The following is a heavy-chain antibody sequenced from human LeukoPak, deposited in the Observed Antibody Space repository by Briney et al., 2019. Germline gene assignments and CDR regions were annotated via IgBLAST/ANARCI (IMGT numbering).Heavy chain of an antibody. J-gene: IGHJ4*02. D-gene: IGHD3-10*01. CDR1: GGSFSGYY. CDR3: ARGPRRTYYYGSGSYYWCYFDY. V-gene: IGHV4-34*01. CDR2: INHSGST. Sequence: PSETLSLTCAVYGGSFSGYYWSWIRQPPGKGLEWIGEINHSGSTNYNPSLKSRVTISVDTSKNQFSLKLSSVTAEDTAVYYCARGPRRTYYYGSGSYYWCYFDYWGQGTLVTVSS.